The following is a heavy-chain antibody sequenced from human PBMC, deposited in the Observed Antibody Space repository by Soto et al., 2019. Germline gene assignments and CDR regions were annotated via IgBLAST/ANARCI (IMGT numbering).Heavy chain of an antibody. CDR1: GFTFSSYT. Sequence: EVHLSESGGGLVQPGGSLRLSCTASGFTFSSYTMSWVRQAPGKGLEWVSSFSGRDATRYYADSVKGRFTISIDNSKTTLSLQMNSLRAEATALYFCVRPIVGATEGGWFDPWGQGALVTVSS. V-gene: IGHV3-23*01. CDR3: VRPIVGATEGGWFDP. D-gene: IGHD1-26*01. CDR2: FSGRDATR. J-gene: IGHJ5*02.